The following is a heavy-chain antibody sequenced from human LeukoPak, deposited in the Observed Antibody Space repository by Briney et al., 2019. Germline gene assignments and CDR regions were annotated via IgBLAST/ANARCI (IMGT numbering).Heavy chain of an antibody. CDR2: IRYDGSNK. CDR1: GFTFSSYG. J-gene: IGHJ4*02. V-gene: IGHV3-30*02. D-gene: IGHD3-10*01. CDR3: AKDHSAKGYYFDY. Sequence: GGSLRLSCAASGFTFSSYGMHWVRQAPGKGLEWVAFIRYDGSNKYYADSVKGRFTISRDNSKNTLYLQVNSLRAEDTAVYYCAKDHSAKGYYFDYWGQGTLVTVSS.